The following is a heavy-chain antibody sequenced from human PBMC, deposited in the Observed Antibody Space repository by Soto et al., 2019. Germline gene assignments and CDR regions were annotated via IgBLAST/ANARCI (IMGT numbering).Heavy chain of an antibody. D-gene: IGHD6-19*01. CDR3: AHRRVRDSSGENFDS. Sequence: QITLKESGPTLVKPTQPLTLTCTFSGFSLNTNAVGVAWIRQPPGKALEWLALLYWDDDKRYSPSLKSRLTIPTGTPKNHVVLTMTNMDPEDTATYYCAHRRVRDSSGENFDSWGQGTLVTVSA. V-gene: IGHV2-5*02. CDR1: GFSLNTNAVG. CDR2: LYWDDDK. J-gene: IGHJ4*02.